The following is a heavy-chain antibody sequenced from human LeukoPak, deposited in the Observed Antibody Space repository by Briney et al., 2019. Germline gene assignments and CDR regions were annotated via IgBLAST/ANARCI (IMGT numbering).Heavy chain of an antibody. CDR2: ISSSSSYT. Sequence: GGSLRLSCAASGFTFSGYSMNWVRQAPGKGLEWVSSISSSSSYTYYADSVKGRFNISRDNAKNSLYLQMNSLRAEDTAVYYCARQLGDCTNGVCYTRYYYYGMDVWGQGTTVTVSS. CDR1: GFTFSGYS. CDR3: ARQLGDCTNGVCYTRYYYYGMDV. D-gene: IGHD2-8*01. V-gene: IGHV3-21*01. J-gene: IGHJ6*02.